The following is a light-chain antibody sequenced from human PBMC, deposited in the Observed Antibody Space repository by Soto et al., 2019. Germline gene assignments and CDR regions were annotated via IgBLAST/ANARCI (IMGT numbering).Light chain of an antibody. V-gene: IGKV3-20*01. CDR2: GAS. Sequence: VVLTQSPATLSLSPGERATLSCRANQPVSANYLAWYQQKPGQAPRLLIYGASSRATGIPDRFSGSGSGTDFTLTISSLEPEDVAVFYCHQYVSSPFTFGPGTKVDI. CDR3: HQYVSSPFT. J-gene: IGKJ3*01. CDR1: QPVSANY.